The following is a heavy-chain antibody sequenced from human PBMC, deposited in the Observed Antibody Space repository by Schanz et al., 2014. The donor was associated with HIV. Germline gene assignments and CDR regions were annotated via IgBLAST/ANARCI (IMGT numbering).Heavy chain of an antibody. CDR3: ARDRPVIVGATRADGGTDFDY. Sequence: QVQLVQSGDEVKKPGASVKVSCKASGYTFSTYGINWVRQAPGQGLEWMGWISGYIGNTNYAQKFQGRLTMTTDTSTSTAYMELRSLRSDDTAVYYCARDRPVIVGATRADGGTDFDYWGQGTLVTVSS. CDR2: ISGYIGNT. CDR1: GYTFSTYG. V-gene: IGHV1-18*01. D-gene: IGHD1-26*01. J-gene: IGHJ4*02.